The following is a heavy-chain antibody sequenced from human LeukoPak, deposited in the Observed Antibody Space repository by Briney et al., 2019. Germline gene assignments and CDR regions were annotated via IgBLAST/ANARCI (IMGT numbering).Heavy chain of an antibody. Sequence: SETLSLTCTVYGGSFSGYYWSWIRQPPGKGLEWIGEINHSGSTNYNPSLKSRVTISVDTPKNQFSLKLSSVTAADTAVYYCARLRGYSYGYFDYWGQGTLVTVSS. J-gene: IGHJ4*02. D-gene: IGHD5-18*01. V-gene: IGHV4-34*01. CDR1: GGSFSGYY. CDR3: ARLRGYSYGYFDY. CDR2: INHSGST.